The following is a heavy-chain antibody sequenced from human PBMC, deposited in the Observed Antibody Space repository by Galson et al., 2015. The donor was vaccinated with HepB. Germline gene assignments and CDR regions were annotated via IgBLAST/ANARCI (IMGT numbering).Heavy chain of an antibody. D-gene: IGHD5-12*01. CDR1: GGSVTTSSYH. CDR3: ASGYSGFGGLLDY. J-gene: IGHJ4*02. V-gene: IGHV4-39*01. Sequence: CTVSGGSVTTSSYHWGWVRQSPGQGLEWVGAIYYSASSYYNPSLESRVTISVDTSKNQFSLKLSSVTAADTAVYYCASGYSGFGGLLDYWGQGALVTVSS. CDR2: IYYSASS.